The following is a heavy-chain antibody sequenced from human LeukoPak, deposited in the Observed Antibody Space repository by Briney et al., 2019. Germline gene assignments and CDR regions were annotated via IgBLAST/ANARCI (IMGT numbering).Heavy chain of an antibody. V-gene: IGHV1-46*01. Sequence: ASVKVSCKASGYTFTSYYMHWVRQTPRQALEWMEIINPRGDSTSYAQKFQGRVTMTRDTSTSTVYMELSSLRSEDTAVYYCARDSCSSTSCYGAPGRMDVWGKGTMVTVSS. CDR1: GYTFTSYY. CDR3: ARDSCSSTSCYGAPGRMDV. D-gene: IGHD2-2*01. J-gene: IGHJ6*04. CDR2: INPRGDST.